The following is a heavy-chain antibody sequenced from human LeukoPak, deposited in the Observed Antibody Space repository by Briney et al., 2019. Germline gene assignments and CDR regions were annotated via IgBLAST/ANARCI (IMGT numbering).Heavy chain of an antibody. V-gene: IGHV4-61*02. CDR1: GGSISSGSYY. Sequence: SETLSLTCTVSGGSISSGSYYWSWIRQPAGKGLEWIGRIYTSGSTNYNPSLKSRVTMSVDTSKNQFSLKLSSVTAAGTAVYYCARGPGYSSGWTDYWGQGTLVTVSS. CDR2: IYTSGST. CDR3: ARGPGYSSGWTDY. D-gene: IGHD6-19*01. J-gene: IGHJ4*02.